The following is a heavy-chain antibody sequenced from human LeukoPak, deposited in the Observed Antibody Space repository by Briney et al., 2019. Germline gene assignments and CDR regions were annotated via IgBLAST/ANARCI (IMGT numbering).Heavy chain of an antibody. D-gene: IGHD3-22*01. Sequence: GASVKVSCKASVYTFTNYHIAWVRQAPGQGLEWMGWVSTNDGNTVYAQRLQGRVTMTTDTSTSVAYMELRSLTSDDTAVYYCTRAPPGMTMMTDYWGQGTLVTVSS. J-gene: IGHJ4*02. CDR1: VYTFTNYH. CDR3: TRAPPGMTMMTDY. CDR2: VSTNDGNT. V-gene: IGHV1-18*01.